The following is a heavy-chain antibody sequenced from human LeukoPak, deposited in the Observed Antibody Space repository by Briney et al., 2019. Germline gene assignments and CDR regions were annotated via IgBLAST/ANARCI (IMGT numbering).Heavy chain of an antibody. Sequence: ASVKVSCKASGGTFSSYAISWVRQAPGQGLEWRGAIIPIFGTANYAQKFQGRVTITADESTSTAYMELSSLRSEDTAVYYCARLGSGNPGYYYYYMDVWGKGTTVTVSS. CDR2: IIPIFGTA. J-gene: IGHJ6*03. D-gene: IGHD4-23*01. CDR3: ARLGSGNPGYYYYYMDV. CDR1: GGTFSSYA. V-gene: IGHV1-69*13.